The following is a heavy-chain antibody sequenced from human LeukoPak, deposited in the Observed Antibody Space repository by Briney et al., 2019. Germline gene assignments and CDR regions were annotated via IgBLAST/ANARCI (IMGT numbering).Heavy chain of an antibody. J-gene: IGHJ1*01. CDR2: IYYSGST. CDR3: ARHSRGIVEGLI. CDR1: GGSISSSSYY. Sequence: PSETLSLTCTVSGGSISSSSYYWGWIRQPPGKGLEWIGSIYYSGSTYYNPSLKSRVTISVDTSKNQFSLKLSSVTAADTAVYYCARHSRGIVEGLIWGQGTLVTVSS. D-gene: IGHD2-21*01. V-gene: IGHV4-39*01.